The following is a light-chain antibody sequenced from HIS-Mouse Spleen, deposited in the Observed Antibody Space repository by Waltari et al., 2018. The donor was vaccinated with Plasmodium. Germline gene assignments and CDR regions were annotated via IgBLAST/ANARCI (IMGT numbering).Light chain of an antibody. J-gene: IGKJ2*01. Sequence: EIVMTQSPATLSLSPGERATLSCRASQSVSSSYLSWYQQKPGQAPRLLIYGASTRAPGNPARFRWSGSGTDFTLTIRSLQPEDFAVYYCQQDYNLPYTFGQGTKLEIK. CDR3: QQDYNLPYT. CDR2: GAS. CDR1: QSVSSSY. V-gene: IGKV3D-7*01.